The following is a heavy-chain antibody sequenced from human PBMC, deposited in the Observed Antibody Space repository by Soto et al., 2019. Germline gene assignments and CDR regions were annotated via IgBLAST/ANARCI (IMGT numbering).Heavy chain of an antibody. CDR2: VSGTGGTT. Sequence: SLRLSCAASGFTFSSYAMTWVRQAPGKGLEWVSGVSGTGGTTEYAASVKGRFTISRDDSKSIAYLQMNSLKTEDTAVYYCTRDVNSYALDWGQGTLVTVSS. D-gene: IGHD5-18*01. J-gene: IGHJ4*02. V-gene: IGHV3-49*04. CDR1: GFTFSSYA. CDR3: TRDVNSYALD.